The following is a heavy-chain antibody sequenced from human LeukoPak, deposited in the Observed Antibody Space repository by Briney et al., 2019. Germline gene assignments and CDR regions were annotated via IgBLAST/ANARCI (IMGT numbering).Heavy chain of an antibody. CDR2: ISAYNGNT. CDR3: ARCLSYDSSGYYYYYYGMDV. D-gene: IGHD3-22*01. J-gene: IGHJ6*02. CDR1: GYTFTSYG. Sequence: ASVKVSCKASGYTFTSYGISWVRQAPGQGLEWMGWISAYNGNTNYAQKLQGRVTMTTDTSTSTAYMELRSLRSDDTAVYYCARCLSYDSSGYYYYYYGMDVWGQGTTVTVSS. V-gene: IGHV1-18*01.